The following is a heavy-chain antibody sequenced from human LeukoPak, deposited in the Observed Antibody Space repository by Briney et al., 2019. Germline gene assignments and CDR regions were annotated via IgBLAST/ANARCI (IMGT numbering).Heavy chain of an antibody. Sequence: ASVKVSCKASGYSFTAFYIHWVRQAPGQGLEWMGWIHPRSGDTRYAQKFQGRVTMARDTSISTVYMDLSSLGSDDTAVYYCARDGEYGTGSYYRGPFDYWGQGSLVTVSS. CDR2: IHPRSGDT. CDR3: ARDGEYGTGSYYRGPFDY. D-gene: IGHD3-10*01. J-gene: IGHJ4*02. CDR1: GYSFTAFY. V-gene: IGHV1-2*02.